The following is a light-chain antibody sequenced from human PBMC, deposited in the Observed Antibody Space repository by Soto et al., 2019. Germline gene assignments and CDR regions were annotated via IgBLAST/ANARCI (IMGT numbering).Light chain of an antibody. CDR2: DAS. CDR1: QSVSSR. Sequence: EIVMTQSPATLSVSPGERATLSCRASQSVSSRLAWYQQKRGQAPRLLIYDASTRATGIPARFSGSGSGTEFNLTISSLQSEDFEIYYCRHYNNWPPETFGQGTKV. V-gene: IGKV3-15*01. J-gene: IGKJ1*01. CDR3: RHYNNWPPET.